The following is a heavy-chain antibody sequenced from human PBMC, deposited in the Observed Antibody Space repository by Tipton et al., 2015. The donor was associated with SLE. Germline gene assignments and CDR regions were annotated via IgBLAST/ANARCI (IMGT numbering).Heavy chain of an antibody. V-gene: IGHV4-59*08. Sequence: TLSLTCTVSGDSISSHYWSWIRQPPGKGLEWIGYISYTGNTNYNPSLKSRVTMSVDTSKNQFSLKLSSVIAADTAVYYCARVRDSGSPKGFDYWGQGALVTVPS. D-gene: IGHD1-26*01. CDR2: ISYTGNT. CDR3: ARVRDSGSPKGFDY. CDR1: GDSISSHY. J-gene: IGHJ4*02.